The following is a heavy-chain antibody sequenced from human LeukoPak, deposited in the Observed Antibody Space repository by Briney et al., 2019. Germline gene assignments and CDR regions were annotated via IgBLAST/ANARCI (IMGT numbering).Heavy chain of an antibody. CDR3: ARAQWRTYSYYYMDV. D-gene: IGHD6-19*01. J-gene: IGHJ6*03. Sequence: PGGSLRLSCSSSGFTFIFNYMSWVRQAPGKGLEWISVIYSGGSTYYADSVKGRFTISRDDSKNTLYLQMNRLRAADTGIYYCARAQWRTYSYYYMDVWGKGTTVTVSS. CDR2: IYSGGST. CDR1: GFTFIFNY. V-gene: IGHV3-53*01.